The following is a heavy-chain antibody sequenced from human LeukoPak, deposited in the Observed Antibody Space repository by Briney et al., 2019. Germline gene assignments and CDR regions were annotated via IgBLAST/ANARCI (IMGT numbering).Heavy chain of an antibody. Sequence: GGSLRLSCAASGFTFTTYAMNWVRQAPGKGLEWVSGISNSGSNAYYADSVKGRFTISRDNSKNTLYLQMNSLRAEDTAVYYCAKCVDDFYYYGMDVWGKGTTVTVSS. CDR3: AKCVDDFYYYGMDV. CDR1: GFTFTTYA. J-gene: IGHJ6*04. V-gene: IGHV3-23*01. CDR2: ISNSGSNA.